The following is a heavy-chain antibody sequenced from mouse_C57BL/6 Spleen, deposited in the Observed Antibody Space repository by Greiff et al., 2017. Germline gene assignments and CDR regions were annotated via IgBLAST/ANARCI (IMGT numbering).Heavy chain of an antibody. CDR2: IDPGGGCT. J-gene: IGHJ3*01. V-gene: IGHV1-77*01. D-gene: IGHD1-1*01. CDR1: GYTFTSYC. Sequence: QVQLQQPGAELVKPGASVKISCKASGYTFTSYCIHWVKQRPGQGLEWIGMIDPGGGCTNYNEKFKGKATLTVDKSSSTAYMQLSSLTSEDSAVYFCAREVTTVPFAYWGQGTLVTVSA. CDR3: AREVTTVPFAY.